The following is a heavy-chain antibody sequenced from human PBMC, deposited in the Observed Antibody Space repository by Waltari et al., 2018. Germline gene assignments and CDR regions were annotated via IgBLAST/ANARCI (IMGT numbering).Heavy chain of an antibody. CDR2: IYSGGST. CDR3: AKTSYYYDSSGYSSN. J-gene: IGHJ4*02. V-gene: IGHV3-23*03. CDR1: GFTFSSYA. Sequence: EVQLLESGGGLVQPGGSLRLSCSASGFTFSSYAMRWVRQAPGKGLEWVSFIYSGGSTYYADSVKGRFTISRDNSKNTLYLQMNSLRAEDTAVYYCAKTSYYYDSSGYSSNWGQGTLVTVSS. D-gene: IGHD3-22*01.